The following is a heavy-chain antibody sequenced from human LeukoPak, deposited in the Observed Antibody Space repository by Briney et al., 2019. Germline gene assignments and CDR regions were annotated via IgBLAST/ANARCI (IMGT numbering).Heavy chain of an antibody. D-gene: IGHD3-16*01. CDR1: GGSISSYY. CDR3: ARGGHFFDV. CDR2: IYTTGST. J-gene: IGHJ6*03. Sequence: PSETLSLTCTVSGGSISSYYWSWLRQPAGKGLECLGVIYTTGSTNYNPSLKSRVTVSRDTSKNQSSLKLTSVTAADTAVYYCARGGHFFDVWGKGTTVTVSS. V-gene: IGHV4-4*07.